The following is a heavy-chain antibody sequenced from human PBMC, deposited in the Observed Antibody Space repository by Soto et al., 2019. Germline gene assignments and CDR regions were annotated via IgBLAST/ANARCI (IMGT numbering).Heavy chain of an antibody. CDR1: GGTFSSYA. CDR2: IIPIFGTA. CDR3: ARSQCGSSSLDVYYYYFYGMDV. V-gene: IGHV1-69*01. Sequence: QVQLVQSGAEVKKPGSSVKVSCKAPGGTFSSYAISWVRQAPGQGLEWMGGIIPIFGTANYAQKFQGRVTITADESTSTGYMGLSSLRSEDTAVYYCARSQCGSSSLDVYYYYFYGMDVWGQGTTVTVSS. D-gene: IGHD2-2*01. J-gene: IGHJ6*02.